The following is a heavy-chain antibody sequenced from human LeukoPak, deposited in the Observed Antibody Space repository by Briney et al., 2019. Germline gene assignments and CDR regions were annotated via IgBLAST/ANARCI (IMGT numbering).Heavy chain of an antibody. D-gene: IGHD3-10*01. V-gene: IGHV3-30*18. CDR3: AKTGMVRGVIAYLFDY. J-gene: IGHJ4*02. CDR2: ISYDGNHK. CDR1: GFTFSNYD. Sequence: GGSLRLSCAASGFTFSNYDMHWVRQAPGKGIEWVTVISYDGNHKYYADSVKGRFTISRDNSKNMLYLQMNSLRAEDTAVYYCAKTGMVRGVIAYLFDYWGQGTLVTVSS.